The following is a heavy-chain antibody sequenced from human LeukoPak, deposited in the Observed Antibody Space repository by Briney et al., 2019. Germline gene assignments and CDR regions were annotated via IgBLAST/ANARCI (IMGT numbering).Heavy chain of an antibody. J-gene: IGHJ4*02. CDR2: IKSDGSGT. D-gene: IGHD5-18*01. V-gene: IGHV3-74*01. Sequence: PGGSLRLSCAATGFTFRSYWKHGLRQVPGKGLVWVSHIKSDGSGTSYADSVKGRFTISRDNAKNTLYLQMNSLRAEDTAVYYCARERGYGFDYCGQGTLVTVSS. CDR1: GFTFRSYW. CDR3: ARERGYGFDY.